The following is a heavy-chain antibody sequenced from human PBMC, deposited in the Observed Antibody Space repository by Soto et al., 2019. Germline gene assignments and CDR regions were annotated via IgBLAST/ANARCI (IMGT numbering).Heavy chain of an antibody. Sequence: SETLSLTCTVSGGSISSYYWSWIRQPPGKGLEWIGYIYYSGSTNYNPSLKSRVTISVDTSKNQFSLKLSSVTAAGTAVYYCARTAYCGGDCYPAFDYWGQGTLVTVSS. D-gene: IGHD2-21*01. CDR2: IYYSGST. J-gene: IGHJ4*02. CDR1: GGSISSYY. CDR3: ARTAYCGGDCYPAFDY. V-gene: IGHV4-59*01.